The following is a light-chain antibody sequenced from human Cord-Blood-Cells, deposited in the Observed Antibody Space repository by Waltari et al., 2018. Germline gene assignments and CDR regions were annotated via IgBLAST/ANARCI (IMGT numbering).Light chain of an antibody. CDR3: QSYDSSLSGYV. CDR2: GNS. Sequence: QSVLTQPPSVSGAPGQRVTISCTESSSNIGAGYDVHWYQQLPGTAPRLLIYGNSSRPSGVPDRFAGSKSGTSASLAITGLQAEDEADYYCQSYDSSLSGYVFGTGTKVTVL. CDR1: SSNIGAGYD. V-gene: IGLV1-40*01. J-gene: IGLJ1*01.